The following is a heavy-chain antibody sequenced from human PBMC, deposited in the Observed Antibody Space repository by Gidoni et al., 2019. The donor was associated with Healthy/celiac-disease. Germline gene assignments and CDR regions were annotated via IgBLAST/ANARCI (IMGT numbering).Heavy chain of an antibody. J-gene: IGHJ4*02. CDR1: GGFISSSSYY. D-gene: IGHD1-26*01. CDR2: IYYSGSN. V-gene: IGHV4-39*01. Sequence: QLQLQQSRPGLVKPSETLSLTRTLSGGFISSSSYYWGWIRQPPGKGLVGIGSIYYSGSNYYNPSRKSRVTISVDTSKNQFSLKLSPVTAADTAVYYCAIEMGVDGGVGDTTLFDYWGQGTLVTVSS. CDR3: AIEMGVDGGVGDTTLFDY.